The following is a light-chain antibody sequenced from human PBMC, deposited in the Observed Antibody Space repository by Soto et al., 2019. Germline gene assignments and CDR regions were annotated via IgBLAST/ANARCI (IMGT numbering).Light chain of an antibody. V-gene: IGLV2-14*01. Sequence: QSVLTQPASVSGSPGQSITISCTGTRSDVGGYNYVSWYQQHPGKAPKLLIYDVSNRPSGVSNRFSGSKSGNTASLTISGLQAEDEAGYYCSSYTRSTYVVFGGGTQLTVL. CDR3: SSYTRSTYVV. J-gene: IGLJ2*01. CDR2: DVS. CDR1: RSDVGGYNY.